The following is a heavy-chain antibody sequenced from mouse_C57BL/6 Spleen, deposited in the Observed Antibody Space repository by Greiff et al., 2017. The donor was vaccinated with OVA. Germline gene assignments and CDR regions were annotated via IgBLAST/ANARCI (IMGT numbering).Heavy chain of an antibody. CDR3: ARGGYEAWFAY. V-gene: IGHV5-4*03. CDR1: GFTFSSYA. Sequence: EVKLVQSGGGLVKPGGSLKLSCAASGFTFSSYAMSWVRQTPEKRLEWVATISDGGSYTYYPDNVKGRFTISRANAKNNLYLQMSHLKSEDTAMYYCARGGYEAWFAYWGQGTLVTVSS. CDR2: ISDGGSYT. D-gene: IGHD2-2*01. J-gene: IGHJ3*01.